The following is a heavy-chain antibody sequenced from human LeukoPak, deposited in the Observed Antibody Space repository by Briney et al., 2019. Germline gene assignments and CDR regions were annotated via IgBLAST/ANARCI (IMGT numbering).Heavy chain of an antibody. CDR3: ARVHYDILTGYYYFDY. V-gene: IGHV1-2*02. D-gene: IGHD3-9*01. Sequence: ASVKVSCEASGYTFTGYSMHWVRQAPGQGLEWVGWIKPNSGGTNYAQKVQGRVTMTRDTSISTAYMELSRLRSDDTAVYYCARVHYDILTGYYYFDYWGQGNLVTVSS. CDR2: IKPNSGGT. CDR1: GYTFTGYS. J-gene: IGHJ4*02.